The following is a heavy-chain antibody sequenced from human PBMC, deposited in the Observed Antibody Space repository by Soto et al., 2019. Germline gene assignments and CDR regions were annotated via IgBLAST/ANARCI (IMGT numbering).Heavy chain of an antibody. V-gene: IGHV4-34*01. CDR2: VNHSGST. CDR1: GGSFSGYY. Sequence: QVQLQQWGAGLLKPSETLSLTCAVYGGSFSGYYWSWVRQPPGKGLEWIGEVNHSGSTNYNPSLKSRATISVDTSKNHISLKLSSVTAADTAVYYCARVQRSALIRISMARRRWFDPWGQGTLVTVSS. J-gene: IGHJ5*02. CDR3: ARVQRSALIRISMARRRWFDP. D-gene: IGHD3-10*01.